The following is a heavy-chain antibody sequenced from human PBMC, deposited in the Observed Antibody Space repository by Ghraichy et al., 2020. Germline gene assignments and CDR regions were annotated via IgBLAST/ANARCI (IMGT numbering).Heavy chain of an antibody. Sequence: SLRLSCEASGFTFSTYAMHWVRQAPGKGLEWLAVISHDGSKTYHVDSVKGRLTISRDNSKNLLYLQMNSLRPEDTAVYYCAPPTGPGTTPVDWGQGTLVTVSS. J-gene: IGHJ4*02. V-gene: IGHV3-30*14. D-gene: IGHD1-7*01. CDR3: APPTGPGTTPVD. CDR2: ISHDGSKT. CDR1: GFTFSTYA.